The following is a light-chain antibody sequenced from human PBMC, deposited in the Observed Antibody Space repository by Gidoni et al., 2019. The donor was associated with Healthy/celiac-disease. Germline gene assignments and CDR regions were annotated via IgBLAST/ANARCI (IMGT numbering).Light chain of an antibody. CDR2: AAS. CDR1: QSISSY. CDR3: QQSYSTPLT. V-gene: IGKV1-39*01. J-gene: IGKJ4*01. Sequence: DSHMTQSPSSLSASVGDRVTITCRASQSISSYLHWYQQKPGNAPKLLIYAASSLQSGVPSRFSGSGSGTDFTLTISSLQPEDFATYSCQQSYSTPLTFGGGTKVEIK.